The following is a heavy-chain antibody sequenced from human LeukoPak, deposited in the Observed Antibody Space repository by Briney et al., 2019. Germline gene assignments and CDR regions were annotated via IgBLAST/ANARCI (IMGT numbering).Heavy chain of an antibody. CDR3: AKDEGAAAGTLWDY. J-gene: IGHJ4*02. V-gene: IGHV3-23*01. CDR1: EFTFRSYA. Sequence: PGGSLRLSCTVSEFTFRSYAMSWVRQAPGKGLVWVSTISGDGGKTYYADSVKGRFTISRDNSKNTLYLQMNSLRAEDTAVYYCAKDEGAAAGTLWDYWGQGTLVTVSS. CDR2: ISGDGGKT. D-gene: IGHD6-13*01.